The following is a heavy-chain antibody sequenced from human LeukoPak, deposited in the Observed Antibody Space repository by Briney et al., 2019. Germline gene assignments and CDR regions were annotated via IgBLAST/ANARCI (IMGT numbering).Heavy chain of an antibody. V-gene: IGHV3-74*01. Sequence: GGSLRLTCAASGFTFSNFWMHWVRQAPGKGLVWVSRITPDGGGADYMDSVKGRFTISRDNAKNTVYLQMNSLGADDMAWYYCARGVDWTTINELNYWGQGTLVTVSS. CDR2: ITPDGGGA. J-gene: IGHJ4*02. CDR3: ARGVDWTTINELNY. D-gene: IGHD3-10*01. CDR1: GFTFSNFW.